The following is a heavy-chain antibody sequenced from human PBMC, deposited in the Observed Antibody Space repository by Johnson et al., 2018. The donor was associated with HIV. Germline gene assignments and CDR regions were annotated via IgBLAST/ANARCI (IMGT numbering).Heavy chain of an antibody. CDR1: GFTFSNYA. CDR3: ARVGGIAVAPNDAFDI. D-gene: IGHD6-19*01. Sequence: QVQLVESGGGVVQPGRSLRLSCAASGFTFSNYAMHWVRQAPGRGLEWVAVISYDGSNKYYADSVKGRFTISRDNAKNSLYLQMNSLRAEDTAVYYCARVGGIAVAPNDAFDIWGQGTMVTVSS. V-gene: IGHV3-30*14. J-gene: IGHJ3*02. CDR2: ISYDGSNK.